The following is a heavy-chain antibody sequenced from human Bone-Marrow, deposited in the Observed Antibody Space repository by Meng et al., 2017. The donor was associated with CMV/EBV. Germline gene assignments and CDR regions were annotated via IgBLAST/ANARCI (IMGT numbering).Heavy chain of an antibody. CDR1: GASTRNNLSW. V-gene: IGHV4-61*01. J-gene: IGHJ5*02. Sequence: SETRSLACTVSGASTRNNLSWWNWIRQPPGKGLEWIGYIDHSGSTNNNSTRKSRVTISVDTTKKQFSLKLGSVTAAGTALEYCASSQDTDYYDSSGWFGFDHWGQGTRVTVSS. CDR2: IDHSGST. CDR3: ASSQDTDYYDSSGWFGFDH. D-gene: IGHD3-22*01.